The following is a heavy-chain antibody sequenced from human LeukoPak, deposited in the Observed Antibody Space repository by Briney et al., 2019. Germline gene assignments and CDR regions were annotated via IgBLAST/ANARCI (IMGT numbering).Heavy chain of an antibody. CDR3: ARGTRPDSSGYTYYYYGMDV. Sequence: PGGSLRLSCAASGFTFRSYTMSWVRQAPGKGLEWVASISSSSLYIYHADSVKGRFIISRGNAKTSLFLQMNSLRAEDTAVYYCARGTRPDSSGYTYYYYGMDVWGQGTTVTVSS. J-gene: IGHJ6*02. V-gene: IGHV3-21*01. CDR1: GFTFRSYT. CDR2: ISSSSLYI. D-gene: IGHD3-22*01.